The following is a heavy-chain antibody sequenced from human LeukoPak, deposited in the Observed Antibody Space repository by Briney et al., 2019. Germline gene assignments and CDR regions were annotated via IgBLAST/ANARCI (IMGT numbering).Heavy chain of an antibody. D-gene: IGHD3-16*01. J-gene: IGHJ4*02. CDR2: IGTYKGNT. V-gene: IGHV1-18*01. CDR1: GYTFTSDG. Sequence: GASVKVSCKTSGYTFTSDGISWVRQAPGQGLEWMGWIGTYKGNTNYAHMFQGRVSITRDTSASTAYMELSSLTSEDTAVYYCARDLYGDYFDYWGQGTLVTVSS. CDR3: ARDLYGDYFDY.